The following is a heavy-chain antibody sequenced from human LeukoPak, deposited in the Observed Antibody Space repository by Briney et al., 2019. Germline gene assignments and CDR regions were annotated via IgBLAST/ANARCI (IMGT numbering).Heavy chain of an antibody. J-gene: IGHJ4*02. Sequence: PGGSLRLSCAASGFTFSSYSMNSVRQAPGKGLEWVSSISSSSSYIYYADSVKGRFTTSRDNAKNSLYLQMNSLRAEDTAVYYCATLLIAAAPGYWGQGTLVTVSS. V-gene: IGHV3-21*01. D-gene: IGHD6-13*01. CDR1: GFTFSSYS. CDR2: ISSSSSYI. CDR3: ATLLIAAAPGY.